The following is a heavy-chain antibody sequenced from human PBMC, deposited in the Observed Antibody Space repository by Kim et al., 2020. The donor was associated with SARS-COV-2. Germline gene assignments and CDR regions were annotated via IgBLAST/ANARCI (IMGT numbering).Heavy chain of an antibody. V-gene: IGHV4-34*01. CDR2: INHSGST. CDR1: GGSFSGYY. D-gene: IGHD6-13*01. CDR3: ARAPPRYSSSWTTLYYYY. J-gene: IGHJ6*03. Sequence: SETLSLTCAVYGGSFSGYYWSWIRQPPGKGLEWIGEINHSGSTNYNPSLKSRVTISVDTSKNQFSLKLSSVTAADTAVYYCARAPPRYSSSWTTLYYYY.